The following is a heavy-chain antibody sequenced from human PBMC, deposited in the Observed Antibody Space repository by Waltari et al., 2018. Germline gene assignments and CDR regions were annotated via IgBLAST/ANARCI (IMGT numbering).Heavy chain of an antibody. Sequence: EVQLVQSGVEVKKSGESLKIPCKAFGSGFSYFWIGWLRQMPGKGLEWMGLIYPDDSDTRYNPSFRGHVTMSVDRSSNTAYLQWSALKPSDSAIYYCARQKMVRKVGWFDPWGQGTLVSVSS. V-gene: IGHV5-51*01. CDR3: ARQKMVRKVGWFDP. D-gene: IGHD3-10*01. CDR2: IYPDDSDT. CDR1: GSGFSYFW. J-gene: IGHJ5*02.